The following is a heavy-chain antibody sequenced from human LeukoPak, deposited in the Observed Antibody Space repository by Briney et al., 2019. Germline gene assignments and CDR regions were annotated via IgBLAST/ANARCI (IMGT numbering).Heavy chain of an antibody. CDR1: GFTFSSYA. Sequence: GGSLRLSCAASGFTFSSYAMHWVRQAPGKGLEWVAVISYDGSNKYYADSAKGRFTISRDNSKNTLYLQMNSLRAEYTAVYYCARVPQGAFDIWGQGTMVTASS. CDR2: ISYDGSNK. J-gene: IGHJ3*02. V-gene: IGHV3-30-3*01. CDR3: ARVPQGAFDI.